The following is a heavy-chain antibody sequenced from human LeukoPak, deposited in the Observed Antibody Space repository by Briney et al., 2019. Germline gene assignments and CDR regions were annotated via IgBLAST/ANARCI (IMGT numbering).Heavy chain of an antibody. V-gene: IGHV4-34*01. Sequence: PSETLSLTCAVYGGSFSGYYWNWIRQPPGKGLEWIGEINHSGSTNYNPSLKSRVTISVDTSKNQFSLKLSSVTAADTAVYYCARDRINWNYRSKAKRGYYYFDYWGQGTLVTVSS. J-gene: IGHJ4*02. CDR1: GGSFSGYY. D-gene: IGHD1-7*01. CDR3: ARDRINWNYRSKAKRGYYYFDY. CDR2: INHSGST.